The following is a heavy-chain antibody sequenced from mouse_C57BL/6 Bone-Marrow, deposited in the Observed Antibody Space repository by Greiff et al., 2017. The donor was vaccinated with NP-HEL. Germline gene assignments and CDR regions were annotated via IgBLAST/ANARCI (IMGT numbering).Heavy chain of an antibody. D-gene: IGHD1-1*01. J-gene: IGHJ4*01. CDR3: TRDPYGSSPYYAMDY. Sequence: EVKLMESGEGLVKPGGSLKLSCAASGFTFSSYAMSWVRQTPEKRLEWVAYISSGGDYIYYADTVKGRFTISRDNARNTLYLQMSSLKSEDTAMYYCTRDPYGSSPYYAMDYWGQGTSVTVSS. CDR2: ISSGGDYI. V-gene: IGHV5-9-1*02. CDR1: GFTFSSYA.